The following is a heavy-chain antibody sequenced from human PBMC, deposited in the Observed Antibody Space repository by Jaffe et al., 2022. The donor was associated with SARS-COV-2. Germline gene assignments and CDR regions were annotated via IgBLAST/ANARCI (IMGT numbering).Heavy chain of an antibody. CDR1: EFTLSSYG. V-gene: IGHV3-33*01. CDR3: ARDPGADGGMDV. CDR2: IWHDGSNK. Sequence: QVQLVESGGGVVQPGRSLRLSCAASEFTLSSYGIHWVRQAPGKGLEWVAVIWHDGSNKYYADSVKGRFTISSDTSKNTLYLQMNSLRAEDTAVYYCARDPGADGGMDVWGQGTTVTVSS. J-gene: IGHJ6*02.